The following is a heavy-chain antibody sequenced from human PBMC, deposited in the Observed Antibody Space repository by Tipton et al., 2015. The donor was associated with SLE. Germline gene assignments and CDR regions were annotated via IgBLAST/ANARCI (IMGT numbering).Heavy chain of an antibody. D-gene: IGHD1-1*01. J-gene: IGHJ3*02. Sequence: TLSLTCAVYGGSFSGYYWGWIRQPPGKGLEWIGSIYYSGSTYYNPSLKSRVTISVDTSKNQFSLKLSSVTAADTAVYHCARSRTGSDAFDMWGQGTMVTVSS. CDR3: ARSRTGSDAFDM. CDR1: GGSFSGYY. CDR2: IYYSGST. V-gene: IGHV4-34*01.